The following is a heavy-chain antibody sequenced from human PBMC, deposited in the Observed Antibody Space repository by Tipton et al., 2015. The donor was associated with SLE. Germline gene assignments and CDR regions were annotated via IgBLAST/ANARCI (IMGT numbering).Heavy chain of an antibody. D-gene: IGHD6-13*01. CDR3: AFGIAAAAYYYYGMDV. V-gene: IGHV3-30*02. J-gene: IGHJ6*02. CDR2: IRYDGSNK. CDR1: GFTFDDYT. Sequence: SLRLSCAASGFTFDDYTMHWVRQAPGKGLEWVAFIRYDGSNKYYADSVKGRFTISRDNSKNTLYLQMNSLRAEDTAVYYCAFGIAAAAYYYYGMDVWGQGTTVTVSS.